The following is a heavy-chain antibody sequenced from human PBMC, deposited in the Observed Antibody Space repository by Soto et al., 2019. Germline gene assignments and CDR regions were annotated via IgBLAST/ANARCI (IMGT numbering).Heavy chain of an antibody. CDR1: GGSISSGDYY. CDR2: IYYSGST. CDR3: ARDRWGWLLLPPDSYYYYYGMDV. D-gene: IGHD3-22*01. V-gene: IGHV4-30-4*01. Sequence: SETLSLTCTVSGGSISSGDYYWSWIRQPPGKGLEWIGYIYYSGSTYYNPSLKSRVTISVDTSKNQFSLKLSSVTAADTAVYYCARDRWGWLLLPPDSYYYYYGMDVWGQGTTVTVSS. J-gene: IGHJ6*02.